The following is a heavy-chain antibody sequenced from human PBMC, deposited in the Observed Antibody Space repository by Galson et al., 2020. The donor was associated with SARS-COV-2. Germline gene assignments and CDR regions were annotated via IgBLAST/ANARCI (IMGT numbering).Heavy chain of an antibody. J-gene: IGHJ6*02. CDR2: IIPIFGTA. CDR1: GGTFSSYA. V-gene: IGHV1-69*13. CDR3: GLWFGELYYYYGMDV. Sequence: SVKVSCKASGGTFSSYAISWVRQAPGQGLEWLGGIIPIFGTANYAQKFQGRVTITADESTSTAYMELSSLRSEDTAVYYCGLWFGELYYYYGMDVWGQGTTVTVSS. D-gene: IGHD3-10*01.